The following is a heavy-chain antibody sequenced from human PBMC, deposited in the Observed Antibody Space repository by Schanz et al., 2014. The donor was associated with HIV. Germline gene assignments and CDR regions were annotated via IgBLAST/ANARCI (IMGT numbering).Heavy chain of an antibody. V-gene: IGHV3-30*03. CDR3: VRLMSSDYDFYHYGMDV. D-gene: IGHD4-17*01. CDR2: IYYDGTNK. J-gene: IGHJ6*02. Sequence: QVQLVESGGGVVRPGRSLRLSCAASGFTFSSFGMHWVRQAPGKGLEWVALIYYDGTNKYYTDSVKGRFTISRDNSKNTVYLQAKSLRPEDTAVYYCVRLMSSDYDFYHYGMDVWGQGTTVTVSS. CDR1: GFTFSSFG.